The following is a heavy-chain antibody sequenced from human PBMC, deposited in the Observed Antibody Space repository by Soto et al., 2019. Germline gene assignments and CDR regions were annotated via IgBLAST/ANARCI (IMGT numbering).Heavy chain of an antibody. V-gene: IGHV4-34*01. CDR2: INHSGST. D-gene: IGHD3-16*01. Sequence: PSETLSLTCAVYGGSFSGYYWSWIRQPPGKGLEWIGEINHSGSTNYNPSLKSRVTISVDTSKNQFSLKLSSVTAADTAVYYCARGRARGKNDAFDIWGQGTMVTVSS. CDR3: ARGRARGKNDAFDI. J-gene: IGHJ3*02. CDR1: GGSFSGYY.